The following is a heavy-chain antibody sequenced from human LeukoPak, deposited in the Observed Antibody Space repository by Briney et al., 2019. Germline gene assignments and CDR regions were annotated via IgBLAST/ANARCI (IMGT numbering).Heavy chain of an antibody. D-gene: IGHD6-19*01. J-gene: IGHJ3*02. CDR1: GGTFSSYA. CDR2: IIPIFSTA. CDR3: ARDQGYIAVAGTDAFDI. Sequence: SVTVSCKASGGTFSSYAISWVRQAPGQGLEWMGGIIPIFSTANYAQKFQGRVTITADESTSTAYMELSSLRSEDTAVYYCARDQGYIAVAGTDAFDIWGQGTMVTVSS. V-gene: IGHV1-69*13.